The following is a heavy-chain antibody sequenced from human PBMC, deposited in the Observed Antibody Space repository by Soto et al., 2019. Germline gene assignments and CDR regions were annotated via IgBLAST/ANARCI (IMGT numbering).Heavy chain of an antibody. CDR2: ISSSGSTI. J-gene: IGHJ4*02. Sequence: PGGSLRLSCAASGFTFSDYYMSWIRQAPGKGLEWVSYISSSGSTIYYADSVKGRFTISRDNAKNSLYLQMNSLRAEDTAVYYCARDRQQWELPYYFDYWGQGTLVTVSS. V-gene: IGHV3-11*01. CDR3: ARDRQQWELPYYFDY. CDR1: GFTFSDYY. D-gene: IGHD1-26*01.